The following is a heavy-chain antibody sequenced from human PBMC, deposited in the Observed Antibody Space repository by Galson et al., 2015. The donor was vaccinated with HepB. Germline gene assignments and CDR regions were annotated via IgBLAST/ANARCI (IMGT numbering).Heavy chain of an antibody. CDR3: ARDPGFEYCSSTSCPVVYYGMDV. D-gene: IGHD2-2*01. CDR1: GFTFSSYA. Sequence: SLRLSCAASGFTFSSYAMHWVRQAPGKGLEWVAVISYDGSNKYYADSVKGRFTISRDNSKNTLYLQMNSLRAEDTAVYYCARDPGFEYCSSTSCPVVYYGMDVWGQGTTVTVSS. CDR2: ISYDGSNK. V-gene: IGHV3-30-3*01. J-gene: IGHJ6*02.